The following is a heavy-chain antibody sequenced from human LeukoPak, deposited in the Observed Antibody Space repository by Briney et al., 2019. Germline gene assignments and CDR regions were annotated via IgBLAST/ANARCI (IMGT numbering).Heavy chain of an antibody. CDR1: GGSVSTYH. V-gene: IGHV4-59*02. D-gene: IGHD5-12*01. J-gene: IGHJ4*02. CDR2: SYYTGST. CDR3: ARVRGGYDAIDH. Sequence: SETLSLTCTVSGGSVSTYHWGWIRQPPGEGLEWIGYSYYTGSTNYNPSLTGRVTISVDMSKNQFSLKLISVTAADTAVYHCARVRGGYDAIDHWGQGTLVTVSS.